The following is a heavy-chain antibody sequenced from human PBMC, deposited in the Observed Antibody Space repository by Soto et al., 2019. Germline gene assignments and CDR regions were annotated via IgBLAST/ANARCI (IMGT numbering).Heavy chain of an antibody. CDR2: ISSSSSYT. V-gene: IGHV3-11*06. CDR3: ARENDYDFWRGYYGSGGYYYGMDV. CDR1: GFTFSDYC. Sequence: GGSLRLSCAASGFTFSDYCMSWIRQAPGKGLEWVSYISSSSSYTNYADSVKGRFTISRDNAKNSLYLQMNSLRAEDTAVYYCARENDYDFWRGYYGSGGYYYGMDVWGQGTTVTVSS. J-gene: IGHJ6*02. D-gene: IGHD3-3*01.